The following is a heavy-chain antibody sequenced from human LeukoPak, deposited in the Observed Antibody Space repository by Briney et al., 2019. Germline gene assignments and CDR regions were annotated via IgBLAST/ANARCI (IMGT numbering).Heavy chain of an antibody. V-gene: IGHV1-18*01. CDR3: ARVSGDNYYYGMDV. J-gene: IGHJ6*02. Sequence: ASVKVSCKASGYTFTSYGISWVRQAPGQGLEWMGWISAYNGNTNYAQKLQGRVTMTTDTSTSTAYMELRSLRSDDTAVYYCARVSGDNYYYGMDVWGQGTTVTVSS. D-gene: IGHD7-27*01. CDR1: GYTFTSYG. CDR2: ISAYNGNT.